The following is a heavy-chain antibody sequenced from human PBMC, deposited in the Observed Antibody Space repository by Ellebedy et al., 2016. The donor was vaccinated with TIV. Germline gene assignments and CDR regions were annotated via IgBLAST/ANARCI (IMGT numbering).Heavy chain of an antibody. V-gene: IGHV2-5*01. CDR3: ALRRSPIPNIAVTAGGYFDP. Sequence: SGPTLVKPTQTLTLTCSFSGFSLSTSGMGVGWIRQPPGKALEWLALIYLNDDQRYNPSLEKRLSITKDTSKNQVVLTLTNMDPVDTATYYCALRRSPIPNIAVTAGGYFDPWGLGTLVTVSS. D-gene: IGHD6-19*01. CDR2: IYLNDDQ. J-gene: IGHJ5*02. CDR1: GFSLSTSGMG.